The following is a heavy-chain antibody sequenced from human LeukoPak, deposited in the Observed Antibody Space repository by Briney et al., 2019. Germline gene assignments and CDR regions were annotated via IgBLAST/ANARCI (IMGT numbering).Heavy chain of an antibody. D-gene: IGHD3-9*01. CDR1: GFTFSSYS. Sequence: GGSLRLSCAASGFTFSSYSMNWVRQAPGKGLEWVSSISSSSSYIYYADSVKGRFTISRDNAKNSLYLQMNSLRAEDTAVYYCAREGLRYFDWLSTYYGMDVWGQGTTVTVSS. V-gene: IGHV3-21*04. CDR3: AREGLRYFDWLSTYYGMDV. CDR2: ISSSSSYI. J-gene: IGHJ6*02.